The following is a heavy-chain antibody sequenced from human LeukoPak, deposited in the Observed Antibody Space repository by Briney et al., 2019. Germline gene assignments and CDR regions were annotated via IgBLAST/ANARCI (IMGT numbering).Heavy chain of an antibody. D-gene: IGHD2-2*01. Sequence: GEPLKISCKGSGYSFTSYWIGWVRQMPGKGLEWMGIIYPGDSDTRYSPSFQGQVTISADKSISTAYLQWSSLKASDTAMYYCALGDIVVVPDAAVDYWGQGSLVTVSS. CDR2: IYPGDSDT. CDR3: ALGDIVVVPDAAVDY. J-gene: IGHJ4*02. CDR1: GYSFTSYW. V-gene: IGHV5-51*01.